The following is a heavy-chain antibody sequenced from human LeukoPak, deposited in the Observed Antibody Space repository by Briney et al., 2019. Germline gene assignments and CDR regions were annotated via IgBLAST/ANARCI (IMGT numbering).Heavy chain of an antibody. J-gene: IGHJ3*02. V-gene: IGHV4-4*02. CDR1: GGSISSGNW. CDR3: ARSYPYYDSSGYYYNDAFDI. Sequence: PSETLSLTCAVSGGSISSGNWWSWVRQPPGKGLEWIGEIYHSGSTNYNPSLKSRVTISVDKSKNRFSLKLNSVTAADTAVYYCARSYPYYDSSGYYYNDAFDIWGQGTMVTVSS. D-gene: IGHD3-22*01. CDR2: IYHSGST.